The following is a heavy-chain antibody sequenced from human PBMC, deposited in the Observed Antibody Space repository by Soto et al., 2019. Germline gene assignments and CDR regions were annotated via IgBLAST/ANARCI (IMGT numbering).Heavy chain of an antibody. D-gene: IGHD2-15*01. CDR1: GGTFNSYA. Sequence: QVRLVQSGAEVKKPESSVKVSCKPSGGTFNSYAIHWVRQAPGQGLEWMGALIPISGTANSAQKFQGRVTITADKSTSTGYMELSSLRSDDTAVYYCARRGGRSCSGDNCCDKPFDYWGQGTLVTVSS. V-gene: IGHV1-69*06. J-gene: IGHJ4*02. CDR3: ARRGGRSCSGDNCCDKPFDY. CDR2: LIPISGTA.